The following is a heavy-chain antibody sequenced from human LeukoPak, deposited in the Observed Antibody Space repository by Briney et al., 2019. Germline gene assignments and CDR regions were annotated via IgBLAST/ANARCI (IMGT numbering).Heavy chain of an antibody. Sequence: SEALSLTCTVSGGSISSYYWSWIRQPPGKGLEWIGYIYYSGSTNYNPSLKSRVTISVDTSKNQFSLKLSSVTAADTAVYYCARRGYTYYYDSRKLTGAFDIWGQGTMVTVSS. CDR3: ARRGYTYYYDSRKLTGAFDI. CDR2: IYYSGST. D-gene: IGHD3-22*01. CDR1: GGSISSYY. V-gene: IGHV4-59*08. J-gene: IGHJ3*02.